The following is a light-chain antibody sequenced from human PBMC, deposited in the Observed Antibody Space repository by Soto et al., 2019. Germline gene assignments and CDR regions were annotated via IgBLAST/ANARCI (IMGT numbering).Light chain of an antibody. V-gene: IGKV1-5*03. Sequence: DIQMTQSPSTLSGSVGDRVTITCRASQTISSWLAWYQQKPGKAPKLLIYKASTLKSGVPSRFSGSGSGTEFTLTISSLQPDDFAVYYCQQYSVWPLTFGGGTKVEIK. CDR2: KAS. CDR1: QTISSW. J-gene: IGKJ4*01. CDR3: QQYSVWPLT.